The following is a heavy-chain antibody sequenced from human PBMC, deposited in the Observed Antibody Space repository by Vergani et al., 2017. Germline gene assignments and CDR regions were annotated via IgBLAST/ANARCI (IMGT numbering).Heavy chain of an antibody. D-gene: IGHD2-21*01. CDR3: ARSIGYCAGATCRAYYFDH. Sequence: VQLVQSGAEVRTPGASVTVSCTASGYIFKNDYIHWLRQPPGQAFEWMGILNPTTGHTTSAQKFMGRVDMTRDPSTDTSTRTVQMTLSSLRSEDTAVYYCARSIGYCAGATCRAYYFDHWGQGTRVTVSS. J-gene: IGHJ5*02. CDR2: LNPTTGHT. CDR1: GYIFKNDY. V-gene: IGHV1-46*02.